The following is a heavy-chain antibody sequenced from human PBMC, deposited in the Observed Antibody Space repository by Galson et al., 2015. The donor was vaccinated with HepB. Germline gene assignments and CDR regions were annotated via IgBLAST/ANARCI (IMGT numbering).Heavy chain of an antibody. Sequence: SLRLYCAASGFTFSNYGITWVRQAPGKGLEWVSTISGTGDSTYYADSVKGRFTISRDNSMNTMYLHMNSLRADDTAVYYCAKGRLTSGPFDYWGQGTLVTVSS. CDR3: AKGRLTSGPFDY. CDR2: ISGTGDST. V-gene: IGHV3-23*01. D-gene: IGHD1-1*01. J-gene: IGHJ4*02. CDR1: GFTFSNYG.